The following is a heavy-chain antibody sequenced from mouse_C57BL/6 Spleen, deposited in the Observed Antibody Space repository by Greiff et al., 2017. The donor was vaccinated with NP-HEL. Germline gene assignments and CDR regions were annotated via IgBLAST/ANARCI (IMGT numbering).Heavy chain of an antibody. Sequence: QVQLQQSDAELVRPGSSVKLSCKVSGYTFTGYPMHWMKQRPIQGLEWIGHIDPSDCKTHYNEKFKGKATLTVDKSSSTAYMQLNSLTSEDSAVYYCVRGGYGRSAYYAMDYWGQGTSVTVSS. J-gene: IGHJ4*01. CDR1: GYTFTGYP. CDR3: VRGGYGRSAYYAMDY. D-gene: IGHD1-1*01. V-gene: IGHV1-52*01. CDR2: IDPSDCKT.